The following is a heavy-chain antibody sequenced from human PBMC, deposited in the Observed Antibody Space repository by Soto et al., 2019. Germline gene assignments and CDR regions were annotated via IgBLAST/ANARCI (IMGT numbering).Heavy chain of an antibody. CDR1: GDSVSSNSTA. CDR3: ATQHSNSWYGNAFDI. J-gene: IGHJ3*02. V-gene: IGHV6-1*01. Sequence: SQTLSLTCAISGDSVSSNSTAWNRIRQSPSRGLEWLGRTYYRSKWYNDYAVSVKSRISINPDTSKNQFSLQLNSVTPEDTAVYYCATQHSNSWYGNAFDIWGQGTLVTVSS. D-gene: IGHD6-13*01. CDR2: TYYRSKWYN.